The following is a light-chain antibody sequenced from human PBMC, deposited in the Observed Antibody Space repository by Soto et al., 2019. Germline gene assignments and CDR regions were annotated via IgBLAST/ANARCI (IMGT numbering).Light chain of an antibody. CDR1: SSNIGAGYD. J-gene: IGLJ1*01. CDR3: QSYDSSLSVSYV. V-gene: IGLV1-40*01. Sequence: QSVLTQPPSVSGAPGQRVTISCTGSSSNIGAGYDVHWYQQLPGTAPKLLIYGNSNRPSGVPDRFSGSKSGTSASLAITRLQAEDEADYYCQSYDSSLSVSYVFGTGTKLTVL. CDR2: GNS.